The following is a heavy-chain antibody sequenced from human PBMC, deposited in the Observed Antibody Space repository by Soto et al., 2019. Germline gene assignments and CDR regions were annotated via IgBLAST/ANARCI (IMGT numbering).Heavy chain of an antibody. D-gene: IGHD3-3*01. V-gene: IGHV3-48*02. CDR3: ARDFGHGYYLDY. CDR2: ITDSSDTV. J-gene: IGHJ4*02. Sequence: QPGGSLRLSCVAFGFSFSNYNMNWVRQAPGKGLEWVSYITDSSDTVHYADSVRGRFTISRDNAESSLYLQMNSLRDEDTAVYFCARDFGHGYYLDYWGRGTLVTVS. CDR1: GFSFSNYN.